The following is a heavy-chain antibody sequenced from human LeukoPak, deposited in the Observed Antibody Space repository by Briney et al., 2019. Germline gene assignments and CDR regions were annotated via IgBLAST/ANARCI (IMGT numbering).Heavy chain of an antibody. V-gene: IGHV3-23*01. CDR3: AKGAYDYIEMGYFDD. CDR1: GFSFNNNA. CDR2: IIGSSGDT. D-gene: IGHD5-12*01. J-gene: IGHJ4*02. Sequence: PGGSLRLSCTASGFSFNNNAMSWVRQAPGKGLEWVSLIIGSSGDTLYADSVKGRFTISRDISKNRLYLQMNSLRAEDTALYYCAKGAYDYIEMGYFDDWGQGTLVTVSS.